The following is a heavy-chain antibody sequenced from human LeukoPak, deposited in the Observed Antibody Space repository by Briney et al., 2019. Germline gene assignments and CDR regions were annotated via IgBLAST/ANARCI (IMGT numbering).Heavy chain of an antibody. V-gene: IGHV4-61*01. J-gene: IGHJ3*02. CDR3: ARDLEDNAFDI. D-gene: IGHD3-3*01. CDR2: IFYSGST. Sequence: SETLSLTCTVSGGSVSSGNYYWSWIRQPPGTGLEWIGYIFYSGSTNYNPSLKSRVTISVDTSKNQFSLKLSSVTAADTAVYYCARDLEDNAFDIWGQGTMVTVSS. CDR1: GGSVSSGNYY.